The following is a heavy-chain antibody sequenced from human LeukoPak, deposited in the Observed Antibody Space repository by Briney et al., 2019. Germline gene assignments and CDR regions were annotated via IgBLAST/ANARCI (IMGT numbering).Heavy chain of an antibody. J-gene: IGHJ3*02. Sequence: GGSLRLSCAASGFTFSSYEMNWVRQAPGKGLEWVSGINWNGGSTGYADPVKGRFTISRDNAKNSLYLQMNSLRAEDTALYYCAREVITDAFDIWGQGTMVTVSS. V-gene: IGHV3-20*04. CDR3: AREVITDAFDI. D-gene: IGHD3-16*01. CDR2: INWNGGST. CDR1: GFTFSSYE.